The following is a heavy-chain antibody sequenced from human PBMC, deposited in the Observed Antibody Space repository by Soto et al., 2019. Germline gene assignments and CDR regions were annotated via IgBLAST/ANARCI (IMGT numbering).Heavy chain of an antibody. CDR3: AREVYCSSTSCYGPSGMDV. V-gene: IGHV3-30-3*01. CDR2: ISYDGSNK. CDR1: GFTFSSYA. J-gene: IGHJ6*02. Sequence: GGSLRLSCAASGFTFSSYAMHWVRQAPGKGLEWVAVISYDGSNKYYADSVKGRFTISRDNSKNTLYLQMNSLRAEDTAVYYCAREVYCSSTSCYGPSGMDVWGQGTTVTVSS. D-gene: IGHD2-2*01.